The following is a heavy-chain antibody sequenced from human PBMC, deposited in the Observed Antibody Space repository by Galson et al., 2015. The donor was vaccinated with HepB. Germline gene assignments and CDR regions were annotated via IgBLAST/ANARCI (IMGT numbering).Heavy chain of an antibody. Sequence: SLRLSCAASGFTFSSYSMNWVRQAPGKGLEWVSYISSSRSTIYYADSVKGRFTISRDNAKNSLYLQMNSLRAEDTAVYYCARDGGQQLPYFDYWGQGTLVTVSS. CDR3: ARDGGQQLPYFDY. CDR1: GFTFSSYS. D-gene: IGHD6-13*01. J-gene: IGHJ4*02. V-gene: IGHV3-48*04. CDR2: ISSSRSTI.